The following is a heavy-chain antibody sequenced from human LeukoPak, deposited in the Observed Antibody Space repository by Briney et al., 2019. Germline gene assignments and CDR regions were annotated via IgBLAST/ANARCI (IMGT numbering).Heavy chain of an antibody. V-gene: IGHV3-30-3*01. CDR2: ILYDGSNK. J-gene: IGHJ4*02. Sequence: GGSLRLSCAASGFTFSSYAMHWVRQAPGKGLEWVAVILYDGSNKYYADSVKGRFTISRDNAKNSLYLQMNSLRAEDTAVYYCARDSHYYPFDYWGQGTLVTVSS. CDR3: ARDSHYYPFDY. D-gene: IGHD1-26*01. CDR1: GFTFSSYA.